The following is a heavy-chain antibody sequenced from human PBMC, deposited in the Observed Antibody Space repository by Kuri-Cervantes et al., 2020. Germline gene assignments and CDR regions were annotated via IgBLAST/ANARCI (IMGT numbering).Heavy chain of an antibody. CDR1: GGSISSGSYY. J-gene: IGHJ4*02. CDR2: IYTSGST. CDR3: AREGGYYYDSSGHLKYYFDY. Sequence: SCTVSGGSISSGSYYWSWIRQPAGKGLEWIGRIYTSGSTNYNPSLKSRVTMSVDTSKNQFSLKLSSVTAADTAVYYCAREGGYYYDSSGHLKYYFDYWGQGTLVTVSS. D-gene: IGHD3-22*01. V-gene: IGHV4-61*02.